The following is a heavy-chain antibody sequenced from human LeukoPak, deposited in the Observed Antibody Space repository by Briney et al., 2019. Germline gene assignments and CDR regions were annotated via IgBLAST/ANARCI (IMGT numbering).Heavy chain of an antibody. V-gene: IGHV4-59*01. J-gene: IGHJ4*02. Sequence: SETLSLTCTVSGGSISSYYWSWIRQPPGKGLEWIGYIYYSGSTNYNPSVKSRVTISVDTSKNQFSLELTSVTAADTAVYFCARGGWSYGNWGQGALVTVSS. CDR2: IYYSGST. CDR1: GGSISSYY. D-gene: IGHD3-10*01. CDR3: ARGGWSYGN.